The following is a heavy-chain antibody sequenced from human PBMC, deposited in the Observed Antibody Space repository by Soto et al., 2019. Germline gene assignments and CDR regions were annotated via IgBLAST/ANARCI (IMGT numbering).Heavy chain of an antibody. CDR1: GGSISSGGYY. CDR3: ARYSNNWFQTEGMDV. V-gene: IGHV4-31*03. J-gene: IGHJ6*02. Sequence: SETLSLTCTVSGGSISSGGYYWSWIRQHPGKGLEWIGYIYYSGSTYYNPSLKSRVTISVDTSKKQFSLKLTSVTAADTAIYCCARYSNNWFQTEGMDVWGQGTTVTVSS. CDR2: IYYSGST. D-gene: IGHD6-13*01.